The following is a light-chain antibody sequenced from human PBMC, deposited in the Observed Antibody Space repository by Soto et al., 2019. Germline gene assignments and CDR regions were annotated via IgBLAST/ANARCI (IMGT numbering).Light chain of an antibody. CDR2: EGT. V-gene: IGLV2-23*01. Sequence: QSALTQPASVSGSPGQSITISCSGTTSDVGGYNLVSWYQQHTAKAPKPLIYEGTQRPSGVSSRFSGSKSGNTASLTISGLQAEDEADYYCCSYASSSSYVFGTGTKSPS. CDR1: TSDVGGYNL. CDR3: CSYASSSSYV. J-gene: IGLJ1*01.